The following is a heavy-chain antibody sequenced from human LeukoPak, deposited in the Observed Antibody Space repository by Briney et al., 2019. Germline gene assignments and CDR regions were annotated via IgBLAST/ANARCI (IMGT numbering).Heavy chain of an antibody. Sequence: SETLSLTCTVSGYSISSGYYWGWIRQPPGKGLEWIGSIYHSGSTYYNPSLKSRVTISVDTSKNQFSLKLSSVTAADTAVYYCARVDADYFDYWGQGTLVTVYS. D-gene: IGHD3/OR15-3a*01. V-gene: IGHV4-38-2*02. CDR3: ARVDADYFDY. CDR1: GYSISSGYY. J-gene: IGHJ4*02. CDR2: IYHSGST.